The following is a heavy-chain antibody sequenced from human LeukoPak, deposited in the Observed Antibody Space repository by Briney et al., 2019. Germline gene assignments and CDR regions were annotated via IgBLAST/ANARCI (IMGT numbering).Heavy chain of an antibody. Sequence: PSETLSLTCTVSGGSISSYHWSWIRQPPGKGLEWIGSLYYSGSTYYNPSLKSRVTISVDTSKNQFSLKLSSVTAADTAVYYCARHIPLYSGLQGAFDIWGQGTMVTVSS. V-gene: IGHV4-39*01. J-gene: IGHJ3*02. D-gene: IGHD5-12*01. CDR1: GGSISSYH. CDR2: LYYSGST. CDR3: ARHIPLYSGLQGAFDI.